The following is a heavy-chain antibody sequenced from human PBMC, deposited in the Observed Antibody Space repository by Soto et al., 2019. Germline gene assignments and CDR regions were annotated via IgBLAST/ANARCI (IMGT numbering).Heavy chain of an antibody. CDR1: GDSISSSSYY. J-gene: IGHJ4*02. Sequence: SETLSLTCTVSGDSISSSSYYWAWIRRPPGKGLEWIGSMFYNGNTYYSPSLTGRVTISADTSKNQLSLRLTSVTAADTAMYYFPISSLGLATLKLLDYWAQGSPVTVSS. CDR3: PISSLGLATLKLLDY. D-gene: IGHD3-3*02. V-gene: IGHV4-39*01. CDR2: MFYNGNT.